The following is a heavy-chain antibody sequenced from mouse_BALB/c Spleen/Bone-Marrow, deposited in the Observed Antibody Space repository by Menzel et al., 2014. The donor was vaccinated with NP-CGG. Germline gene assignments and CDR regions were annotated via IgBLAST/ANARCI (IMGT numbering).Heavy chain of an antibody. J-gene: IGHJ4*01. CDR3: ARSDGYRAMDY. V-gene: IGHV1-82*01. D-gene: IGHD2-3*01. Sequence: VQLQQSGPELVKPGASVKISCKASGYAFSISWMNWVKQRPGQGLEWIGRIYPGDGDTNYNGKFKGKATLTADKSSSTAYMQLSSLTSVDSAVYFCARSDGYRAMDYWGQGTSVPVSS. CDR1: GYAFSISW. CDR2: IYPGDGDT.